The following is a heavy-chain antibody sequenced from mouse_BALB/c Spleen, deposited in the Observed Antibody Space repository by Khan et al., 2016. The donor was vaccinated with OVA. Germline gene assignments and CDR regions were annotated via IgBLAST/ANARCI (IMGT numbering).Heavy chain of an antibody. CDR3: ASLAYYYNSEGFAY. D-gene: IGHD1-1*01. J-gene: IGHJ3*01. CDR2: ISSGGHYT. CDR1: GFTFSTYG. Sequence: EVQLVESGGDLVKPGGSLKLSCAASGFTFSTYGMSWVRQTPDKRLEWVATISSGGHYTYYPDSVKGRFTISRDNAKSTLYLQMSSLKAEATGIYYCASLAYYYNSEGFAYWGQGTLVTVSA. V-gene: IGHV5-6*01.